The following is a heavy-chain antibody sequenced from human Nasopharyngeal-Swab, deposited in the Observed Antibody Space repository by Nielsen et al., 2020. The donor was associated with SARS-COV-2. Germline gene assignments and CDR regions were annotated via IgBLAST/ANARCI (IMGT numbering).Heavy chain of an antibody. CDR1: GSSFTSYW. Sequence: GASLKISCNGSGSSFTSYWISWVRQMPGKGLEWMGRIDPSDSYTNYSPSFQGHVTISADKSISTAYLQWSSLKASDTAMYYCARQGESISNDYWGQGTLVTVSS. CDR3: ARQGESISNDY. D-gene: IGHD3-3*02. J-gene: IGHJ4*02. CDR2: IDPSDSYT. V-gene: IGHV5-10-1*01.